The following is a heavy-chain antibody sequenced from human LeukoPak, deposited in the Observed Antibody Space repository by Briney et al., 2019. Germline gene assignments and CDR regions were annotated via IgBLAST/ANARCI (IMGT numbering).Heavy chain of an antibody. V-gene: IGHV4-59*12. J-gene: IGHJ4*02. CDR1: GGSISSYY. CDR3: ASYVDAFDY. D-gene: IGHD5-12*01. Sequence: SETLSLTCTVSGGSISSYYWSWIRQPPAKGLEWLGNIYYSGSTNYNPSLKSRVTISVDTSKNQFSLKLSSVTAADTSVYYCASYVDAFDYWGQGTLVTVSS. CDR2: IYYSGST.